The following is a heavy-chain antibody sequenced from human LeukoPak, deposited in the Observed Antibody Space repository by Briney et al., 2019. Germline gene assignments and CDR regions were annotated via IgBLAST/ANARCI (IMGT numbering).Heavy chain of an antibody. D-gene: IGHD3-10*02. V-gene: IGHV4-39*01. Sequence: PSETLSLTCTVSGDSISRSLYYWGWIRQPPGKGLEWIGTIYYSGSTYYNPSLKSRVTISVDTSKNQFSLKLTSVTAADTAVYYCARSQCSGSTNCYWCFYFDPWGQGTLVTISS. CDR1: GDSISRSLYY. CDR3: ARSQCSGSTNCYWCFYFDP. CDR2: IYYSGST. J-gene: IGHJ4*02.